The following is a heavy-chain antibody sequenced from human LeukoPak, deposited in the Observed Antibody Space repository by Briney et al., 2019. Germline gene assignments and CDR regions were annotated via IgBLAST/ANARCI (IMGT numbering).Heavy chain of an antibody. Sequence: RASVKVSCKASGYTFTGYYMHWVRQAPGQGLEWMGIINPSGGSTSYAQKFQGRVTMTRDMSTSTVYMELSSLRSEDTAVYYCASAITFGGVIVDNYWGQGTLVTVSS. CDR1: GYTFTGYY. CDR2: INPSGGST. V-gene: IGHV1-46*01. J-gene: IGHJ4*02. CDR3: ASAITFGGVIVDNY. D-gene: IGHD3-16*02.